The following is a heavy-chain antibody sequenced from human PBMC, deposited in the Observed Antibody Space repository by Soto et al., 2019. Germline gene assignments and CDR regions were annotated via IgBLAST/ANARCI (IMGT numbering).Heavy chain of an antibody. V-gene: IGHV1-69*02. J-gene: IGHJ3*01. CDR1: GGTFSTYT. D-gene: IGHD2-2*01. CDR2: IIPMLTVT. Sequence: QVHLEQSGAEVKKPGSSVKVSCKAAGGTFSTYTLIWVRQAPGQGLEWMGRIIPMLTVTNSAQKFQSRVTLTADKSTRTAFMELTSLTSDDTSVYYCSIGSWSAETFDVWGQGTMVTVSS. CDR3: SIGSWSAETFDV.